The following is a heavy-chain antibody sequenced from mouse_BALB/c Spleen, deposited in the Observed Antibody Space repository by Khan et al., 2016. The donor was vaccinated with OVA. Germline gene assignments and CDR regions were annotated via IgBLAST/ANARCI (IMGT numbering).Heavy chain of an antibody. Sequence: EVQLQQSGPDLVKPGASVKISCKASGYSFTLYYMSWVKQSHGKSLEWIGRVNPNTDNINYNQEFKGKAILTVDKSSNTAYMELSSLTSEDSAVYFYARGYGFFASWGQGTLVTVSA. V-gene: IGHV1-26*01. D-gene: IGHD1-2*01. CDR2: VNPNTDNI. CDR1: GYSFTLYY. J-gene: IGHJ3*01. CDR3: ARGYGFFAS.